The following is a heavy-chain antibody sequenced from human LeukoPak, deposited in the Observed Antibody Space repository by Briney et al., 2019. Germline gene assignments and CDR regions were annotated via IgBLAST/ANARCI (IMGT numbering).Heavy chain of an antibody. Sequence: SETLSLTCTVSGGFINNYYWSWIRQPPGKGLEWLGYIFSSGVTNYNPSLQSRLTISIDTSKNQFSLKVRSVTAADTAVYYCARHDDVPVIRHGFDHWGQGTLVTVPS. CDR2: IFSSGVT. J-gene: IGHJ4*02. V-gene: IGHV4-59*08. CDR3: ARHDDVPVIRHGFDH. CDR1: GGFINNYY. D-gene: IGHD2-2*01.